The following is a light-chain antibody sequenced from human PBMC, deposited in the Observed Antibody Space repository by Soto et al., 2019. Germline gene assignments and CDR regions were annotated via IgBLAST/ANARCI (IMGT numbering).Light chain of an antibody. J-gene: IGKJ1*01. CDR1: QSIGTW. CDR3: QQYNTYST. CDR2: KAS. V-gene: IGKV1-5*03. Sequence: DIQMTQSPSTRSASVGDRVSITCQASQSIGTWLAWYQQKPGKAPNLLIYKASTLESGVPSRFSGSGSGTEFTLTISSLQPDDFATYYCQQYNTYSTFGQGTKVEIK.